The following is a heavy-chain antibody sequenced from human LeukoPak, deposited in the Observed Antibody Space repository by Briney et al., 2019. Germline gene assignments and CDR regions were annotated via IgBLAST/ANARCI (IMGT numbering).Heavy chain of an antibody. J-gene: IGHJ4*02. V-gene: IGHV3-23*01. CDR3: AKDLRPDGVYDFDY. CDR1: GFTFSSYA. Sequence: GGSLRLSCAASGFTFSSYAMNWVRQAPGKGLEWVSIISGSGSSIYYADSVKGRFTISRDNSKNTLYLQMNSLRAEDTAVYYCAKDLRPDGVYDFDYWGQGTLVTVSS. CDR2: ISGSGSSI. D-gene: IGHD5/OR15-5a*01.